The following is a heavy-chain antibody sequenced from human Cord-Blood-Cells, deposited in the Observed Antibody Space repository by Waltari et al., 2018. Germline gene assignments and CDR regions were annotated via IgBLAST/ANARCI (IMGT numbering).Heavy chain of an antibody. CDR2: IYYSGST. V-gene: IGHV4-39*07. CDR1: GGSISSSGYY. J-gene: IGHJ4*02. Sequence: QLQLQESGPGLVKPSETLSPLCDLAGGSISSSGYYWGWIRQPPGKGLEWIWSIYYSGSTYYNPSLKSRVTISVDTSKNQFSLKLSSVTAADTAVYYCARHRRGSLGYWGQGTLVTVSS. CDR3: ARHRRGSLGY. D-gene: IGHD3-16*01.